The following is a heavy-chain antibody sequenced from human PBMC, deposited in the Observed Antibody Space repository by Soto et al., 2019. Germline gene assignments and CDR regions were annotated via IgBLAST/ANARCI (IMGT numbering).Heavy chain of an antibody. CDR1: GFTFSAYA. Sequence: PGGSLRLSCGASGFTFSAYAMTWVRQAPGKGLEWVSGISGSGGSTYYADSVKGRFTISRDNSKNTLSLQMNSLRAEDTAVYYCAKPGYSSRWSRNFDYWGQGTLVTVSS. CDR3: AKPGYSSRWSRNFDY. D-gene: IGHD6-13*01. CDR2: ISGSGGST. J-gene: IGHJ4*02. V-gene: IGHV3-23*01.